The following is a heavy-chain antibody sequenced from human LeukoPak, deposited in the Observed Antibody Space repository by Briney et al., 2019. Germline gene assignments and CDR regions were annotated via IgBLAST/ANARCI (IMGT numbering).Heavy chain of an antibody. CDR3: ATGYDYVFYGMDV. Sequence: ASVKVSCKVSGYTLTELSMHWVRQAPGKGLEWMGGFDPEDGETIYAQKFQGRVTMTGDTSTDTAYMELSSLRSEDTAVYYCATGYDYVFYGMDVWGQGTTVTVSS. CDR1: GYTLTELS. J-gene: IGHJ6*02. V-gene: IGHV1-24*01. CDR2: FDPEDGET. D-gene: IGHD3-16*01.